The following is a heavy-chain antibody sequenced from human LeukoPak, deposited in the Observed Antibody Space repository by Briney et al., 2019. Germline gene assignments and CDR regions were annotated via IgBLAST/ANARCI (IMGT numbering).Heavy chain of an antibody. J-gene: IGHJ4*02. V-gene: IGHV1-69*06. CDR2: IIPIFGTA. CDR3: AKGWDVDTAIDY. D-gene: IGHD5-18*01. Sequence: ASVKVSCKASGGTFSSYAISWVRQAPGQGLEWMGGIIPIFGTANYAQKFQGRVTITADKSTSTAYMELSSLRAEDTAVYYCAKGWDVDTAIDYWGQGTLVTVSS. CDR1: GGTFSSYA.